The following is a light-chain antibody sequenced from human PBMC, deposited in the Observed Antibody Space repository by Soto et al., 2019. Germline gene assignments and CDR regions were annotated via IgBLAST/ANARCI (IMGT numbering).Light chain of an antibody. J-gene: IGLJ1*01. Sequence: VLTQPASVSGSPGQSITISCTGTSSDVGNYNLVSWYQQHPGKAPKLMIYEGSKRPSGVSNRFSGSKSDNTASLTISGLQAEDEAHYYCCSYARGSTYVFGTGTKVTVL. CDR1: SSDVGNYNL. V-gene: IGLV2-23*01. CDR3: CSYARGSTYV. CDR2: EGS.